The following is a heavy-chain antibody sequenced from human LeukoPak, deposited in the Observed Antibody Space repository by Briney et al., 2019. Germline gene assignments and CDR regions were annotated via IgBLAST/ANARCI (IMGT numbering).Heavy chain of an antibody. D-gene: IGHD4/OR15-4a*01. Sequence: GGSLRLSCAASGFTFSSYSMNWVRQAPGKGLEWVSSISSSSSYIYYADSVKSRFTISRDNAKNSLYLQMNSLRAEDTAVYYCARALTTKALGMDVWGQGTTVTVSS. CDR2: ISSSSSYI. CDR3: ARALTTKALGMDV. V-gene: IGHV3-21*01. J-gene: IGHJ6*02. CDR1: GFTFSSYS.